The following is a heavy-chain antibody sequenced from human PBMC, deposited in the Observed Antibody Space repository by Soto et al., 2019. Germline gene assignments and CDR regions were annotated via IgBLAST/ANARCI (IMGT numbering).Heavy chain of an antibody. Sequence: QVQLVESGEGVVQPGRSLRLSCAASGFTFSSYGMHWVRQAPGKGLEWVAVISYDGSNKYYADSVKGRFTISRDNSKNTLYLQMNSLRAEDTAVYYCAKDGDYGDYVFFYWGQGTLVTVSS. V-gene: IGHV3-30*18. CDR3: AKDGDYGDYVFFY. CDR1: GFTFSSYG. D-gene: IGHD4-17*01. J-gene: IGHJ4*02. CDR2: ISYDGSNK.